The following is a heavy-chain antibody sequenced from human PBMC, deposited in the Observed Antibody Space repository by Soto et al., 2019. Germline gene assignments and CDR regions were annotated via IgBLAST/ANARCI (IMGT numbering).Heavy chain of an antibody. CDR3: VSVKTDYVAA. CDR1: GCTCINFA. J-gene: IGHJ4*02. D-gene: IGHD3-16*01. Sequence: PGLSLRVSCAASGCTCINFAGHWVRQAPGKGLEWVAVISYDGSNKYYADSVKGRFTISRDNSKNTLYLQMNSLRAEDTAVYYCVSVKTDYVAAWGQGTLVTVSS. V-gene: IGHV3-30-3*01. CDR2: ISYDGSNK.